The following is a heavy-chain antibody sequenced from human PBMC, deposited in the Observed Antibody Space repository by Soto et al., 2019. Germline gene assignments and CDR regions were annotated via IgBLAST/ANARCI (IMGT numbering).Heavy chain of an antibody. CDR1: GYTFTSYD. D-gene: IGHD3-3*01. J-gene: IGHJ6*03. CDR3: ARAVRGSGYYVGYYYYYMDV. V-gene: IGHV1-8*01. Sequence: ASVKVSCKASGYTFTSYDINWVRQATGQGLEWMGWMNPNSGNTGYAQKFQGRVTMTRNTSISTAYMELSSLRSEDTAVYYFARAVRGSGYYVGYYYYYMDVWGKGTTVTVSS. CDR2: MNPNSGNT.